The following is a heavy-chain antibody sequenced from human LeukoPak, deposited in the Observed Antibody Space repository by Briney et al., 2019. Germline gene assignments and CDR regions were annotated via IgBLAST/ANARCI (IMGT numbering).Heavy chain of an antibody. V-gene: IGHV4-34*01. CDR2: INHSGST. CDR1: GGSFSGYY. Sequence: SETLSLTCAVYGGSFSGYYWSWIRQPPGKGLEWIGEINHSGSTNYNPSLKSRVTISVDTSKNQFSLKLSSVTAADTAVYYCARALLDYYDSSGGHFDYWGQGTLVTVSS. CDR3: ARALLDYYDSSGGHFDY. J-gene: IGHJ4*02. D-gene: IGHD3-22*01.